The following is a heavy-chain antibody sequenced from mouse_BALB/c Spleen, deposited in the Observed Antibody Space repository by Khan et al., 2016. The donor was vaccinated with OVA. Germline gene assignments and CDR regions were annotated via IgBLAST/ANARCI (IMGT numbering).Heavy chain of an antibody. D-gene: IGHD2-1*01. J-gene: IGHJ1*01. CDR2: IWTGGST. CDR3: ARYYGNYGWYFDV. V-gene: IGHV2-9*02. CDR1: GFSLTSYG. Sequence: QVQLQQSGPGLVAPSQSLSITCTVSGFSLTSYGVHWVRQPPGKGLEWLGVIWTGGSTNYNSALMSRLSITKDNSKSQVFLKMNSRQTDDTAMYYCARYYGNYGWYFDVWGAGTTVTVSS.